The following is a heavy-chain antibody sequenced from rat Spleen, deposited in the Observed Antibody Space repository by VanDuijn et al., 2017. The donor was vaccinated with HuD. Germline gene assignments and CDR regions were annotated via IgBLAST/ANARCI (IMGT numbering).Heavy chain of an antibody. CDR2: IQSGGNT. J-gene: IGHJ2*01. CDR3: ARDPLLGAPFDS. Sequence: QVQLKESGPGLVQPSQTLSLTCTVSGFSLTDYSVYWVRQPPGKGLEWMGRIQSGGNTDYNSALKSRLSISRDTSKSQVFLKMNSLQTEDSATYYCARDPLLGAPFDSWGQGVMVTVSS. V-gene: IGHV2-19*01. D-gene: IGHD5-1*01. CDR1: GFSLTDYS.